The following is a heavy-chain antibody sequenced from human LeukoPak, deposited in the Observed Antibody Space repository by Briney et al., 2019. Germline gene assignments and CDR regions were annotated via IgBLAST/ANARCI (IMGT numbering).Heavy chain of an antibody. Sequence: SETLSLTCTVSGASISSGSYYWSWIRQPAGRGLEWIGRISSGGSPNYNPSLQSRVTISVDTSKNQFSLELSSVTAADTAVYYCARDLAQWPFYWFDPWGQGTLVIVSS. J-gene: IGHJ5*02. CDR2: ISSGGSP. D-gene: IGHD6-19*01. V-gene: IGHV4-61*02. CDR1: GASISSGSYY. CDR3: ARDLAQWPFYWFDP.